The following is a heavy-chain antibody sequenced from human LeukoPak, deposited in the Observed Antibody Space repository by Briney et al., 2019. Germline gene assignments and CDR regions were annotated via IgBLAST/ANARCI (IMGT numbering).Heavy chain of an antibody. J-gene: IGHJ4*02. CDR2: INPNSGGT. Sequence: ASVKVSCKASGYTFTGYYMHWVRQAPGQGLEWMGWINPNSGGTNYAQKFQGRVTMTRDTSISTAYMELSRLRTDDTAVYYCARTGEVTTVCDSWGQGNLVTVSS. D-gene: IGHD4-17*01. CDR3: ARTGEVTTVCDS. V-gene: IGHV1-2*02. CDR1: GYTFTGYY.